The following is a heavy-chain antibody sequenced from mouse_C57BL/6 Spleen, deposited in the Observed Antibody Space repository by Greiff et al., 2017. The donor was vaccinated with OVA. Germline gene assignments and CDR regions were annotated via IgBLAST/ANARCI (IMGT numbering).Heavy chain of an antibody. J-gene: IGHJ1*03. V-gene: IGHV1-69*01. D-gene: IGHD2-3*01. CDR3: ARGLLDWYFDV. CDR1: GYTFTSYW. CDR2: IDPSDSYT. Sequence: QVQLQQPGAELVMPGASVKLSCKASGYTFTSYWMHWVKQRPGQGLEWIGEIDPSDSYTNYNQKFKGKSTLTVDKSSSTAYMQLSSLTSEDSAVYYCARGLLDWYFDVWSTGTTVTVSS.